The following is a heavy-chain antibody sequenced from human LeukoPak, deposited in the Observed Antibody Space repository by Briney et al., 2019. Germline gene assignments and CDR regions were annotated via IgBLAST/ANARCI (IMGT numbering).Heavy chain of an antibody. J-gene: IGHJ1*01. V-gene: IGHV4-39*07. CDR2: IYHSRST. Sequence: SETLSLTCTVSGGSISSSSYYWGWIRQPPGKGLEWIGSIYHSRSTNYNPSLKSRVTISVDKSKNQFSLKLSSVTAADTAVYYCARIGSNLLRGEEYAEYFQHWGQGTLVTVSS. CDR3: ARIGSNLLRGEEYAEYFQH. D-gene: IGHD1-26*01. CDR1: GGSISSSSYY.